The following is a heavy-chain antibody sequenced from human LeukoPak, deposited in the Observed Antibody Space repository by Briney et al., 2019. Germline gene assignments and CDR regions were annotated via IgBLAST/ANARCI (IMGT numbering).Heavy chain of an antibody. CDR3: ARDYPNSYYYYGMDV. D-gene: IGHD2/OR15-2a*01. Sequence: SQTLSLTCTVSGGSISSVGYYWSRIRQHPGKGLEWIGYIYHSGSTYYNPSLKSRVTISVDTSKNQFSLKLSSVTAADTAVYYCARDYPNSYYYYGMDVWGQGTTVTVSS. CDR2: IYHSGST. CDR1: GGSISSVGYY. J-gene: IGHJ6*02. V-gene: IGHV4-31*03.